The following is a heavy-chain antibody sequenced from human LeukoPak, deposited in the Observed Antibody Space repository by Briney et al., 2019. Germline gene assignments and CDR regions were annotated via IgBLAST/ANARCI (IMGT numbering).Heavy chain of an antibody. J-gene: IGHJ5*02. CDR3: ARCARYCSSTSCYRGRFDP. D-gene: IGHD2-2*01. CDR1: GGSFSGYY. V-gene: IGHV4-34*01. CDR2: INHSGST. Sequence: PSETLSLTCAVYGGSFSGYYWCWIRQPPGKGLEWIGEINHSGSTNYNPSLKSRVTISVDTSKNQFSLKLSSGTAADTAVYYCARCARYCSSTSCYRGRFDPWGQGTLVTVSS.